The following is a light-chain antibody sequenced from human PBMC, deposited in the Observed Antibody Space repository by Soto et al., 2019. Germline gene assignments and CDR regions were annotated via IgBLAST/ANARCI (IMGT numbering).Light chain of an antibody. Sequence: DIQMTQSPSTLSASVGDRVTITCRASQSISSWLAWYQQKPGKAPKLLIYKASSLESGVPSRFSGSGSGTEFTLSISILQFDDFASYYCQQYISWTFGQGTKVEIK. V-gene: IGKV1-5*03. CDR3: QQYISWT. J-gene: IGKJ1*01. CDR2: KAS. CDR1: QSISSW.